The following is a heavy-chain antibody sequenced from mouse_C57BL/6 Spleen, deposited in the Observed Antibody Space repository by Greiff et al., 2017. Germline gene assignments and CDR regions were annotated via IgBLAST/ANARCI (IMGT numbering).Heavy chain of an antibody. V-gene: IGHV1-69*01. CDR3: ARGFTTVVEGFAY. Sequence: QVQLQQSGAELVMPGASVKLSCKASGYTFTSYWMHWVKQRPGQGLEWIGEIDPSDSYTNYNQKFKGKSTLTVDKSSSTAYMQLSSLTSEDSAVYYCARGFTTVVEGFAYWGQGTLVTVSA. CDR2: IDPSDSYT. D-gene: IGHD1-1*01. CDR1: GYTFTSYW. J-gene: IGHJ3*01.